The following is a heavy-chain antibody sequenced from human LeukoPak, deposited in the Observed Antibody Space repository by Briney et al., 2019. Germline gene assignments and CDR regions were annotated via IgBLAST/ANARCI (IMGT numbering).Heavy chain of an antibody. CDR3: AKESTRYMDPR. J-gene: IGHJ4*02. CDR2: ITGSGGST. CDR1: GLTFSRYA. Sequence: GGSLRLSCAVSGLTFSRYAMTWVRQAPGKGLEWVSGITGSGGSTYYAASVKGRFTISRDNSKNTLYLQMNSLRAEDTAVYYCAKESTRYMDPRWGQGTLVTVSS. V-gene: IGHV3-23*01. D-gene: IGHD1-1*01.